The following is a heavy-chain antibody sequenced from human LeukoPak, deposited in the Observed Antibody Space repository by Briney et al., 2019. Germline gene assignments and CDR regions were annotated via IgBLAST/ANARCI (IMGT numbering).Heavy chain of an antibody. V-gene: IGHV4-59*01. CDR3: ARVGNWNYSPYYMDV. J-gene: IGHJ6*03. D-gene: IGHD1-7*01. CDR1: GGSISNYY. Sequence: SETLSLTCIVSGGSISNYYWSWIRQPPGKGLEWLGYIYHSGSTDNNPSLKSRVTISLDTSKNQFSLKLSSVTAADTAVYYCARVGNWNYSPYYMDVWGKGTTVTVSS. CDR2: IYHSGST.